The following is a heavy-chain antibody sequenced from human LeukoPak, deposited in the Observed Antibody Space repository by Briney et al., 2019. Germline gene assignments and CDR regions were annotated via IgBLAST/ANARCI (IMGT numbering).Heavy chain of an antibody. CDR3: ARGGDSSGWYVFDY. CDR2: INPNDNSI. D-gene: IGHD6-19*01. Sequence: GASVKVSCKASEDTFTRHYMHWVRQAPGQGLEWIGLINPNDNSIDYTQKLQGRVTVTRDRSTSTVYMELNSLRSEDTAVYYCARGGDSSGWYVFDYWGQGTLVTVSS. CDR1: EDTFTRHY. J-gene: IGHJ4*02. V-gene: IGHV1-46*04.